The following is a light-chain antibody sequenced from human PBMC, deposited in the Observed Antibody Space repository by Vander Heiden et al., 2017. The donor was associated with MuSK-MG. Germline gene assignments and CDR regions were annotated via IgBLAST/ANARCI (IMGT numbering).Light chain of an antibody. CDR2: YDS. Sequence: SYVLTRPPSVSVAPGKTARITCGVNNIGSKSVHWYQQKPGQAPVLVIYYDSDRPSGIPERFSGSNSGNTATLTISRVEAGDEADYYCQVWDSSSDHPVFGTGTKVTVL. V-gene: IGLV3-21*04. CDR3: QVWDSSSDHPV. CDR1: NIGSKS. J-gene: IGLJ1*01.